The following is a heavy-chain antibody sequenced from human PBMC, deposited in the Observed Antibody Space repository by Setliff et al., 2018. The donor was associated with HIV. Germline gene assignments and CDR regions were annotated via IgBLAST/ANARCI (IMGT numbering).Heavy chain of an antibody. CDR1: GVSMSSTSYY. Sequence: PSETLSLTCTVSGVSMSSTSYYWGWIRQPPGKGLEWIGSMYYSGSTYDNPALKSRATISIDTSKNQFSLKLTSVTAADTAVYYCARGAPYGSGRHRWNYWGQGIPVTVSS. D-gene: IGHD3-10*01. CDR3: ARGAPYGSGRHRWNY. J-gene: IGHJ4*02. CDR2: MYYSGST. V-gene: IGHV4-39*07.